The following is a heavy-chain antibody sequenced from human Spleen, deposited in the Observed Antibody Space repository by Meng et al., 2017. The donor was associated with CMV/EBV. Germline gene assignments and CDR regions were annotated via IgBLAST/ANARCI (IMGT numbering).Heavy chain of an antibody. CDR2: ISAYNGNT. J-gene: IGHJ6*02. CDR1: GYTFTSYG. D-gene: IGHD5-24*01. V-gene: IGHV1-18*01. Sequence: ASVKVSCKTSGYTFTSYGISWVRQAPGQGLEWMGWISAYNGNTNYAQKLQGRVTMTTDTSTSTAYMELSRLRSDDTAVYYCARAGRDMATGYYYYYYGMDVWGQGTTVTVSS. CDR3: ARAGRDMATGYYYYYYGMDV.